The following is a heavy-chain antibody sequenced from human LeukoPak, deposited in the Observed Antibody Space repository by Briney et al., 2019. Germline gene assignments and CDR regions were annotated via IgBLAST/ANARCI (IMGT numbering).Heavy chain of an antibody. Sequence: SETLSLTCAVYGGSFSGYYWSWIRQPPGKGLEWIGEINHSGSTNYNPSLKSRVTMSVDTSKNQFSLKLSSVTAADTAVYYCARGVPDYGDYGSNWFDPWGQGTLVTVSS. CDR2: INHSGST. D-gene: IGHD4-17*01. CDR1: GGSFSGYY. CDR3: ARGVPDYGDYGSNWFDP. V-gene: IGHV4-34*01. J-gene: IGHJ5*02.